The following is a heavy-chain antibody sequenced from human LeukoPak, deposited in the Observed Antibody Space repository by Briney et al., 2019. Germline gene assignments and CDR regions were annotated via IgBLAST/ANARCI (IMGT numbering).Heavy chain of an antibody. CDR3: ARLIASYGRIDY. D-gene: IGHD5-18*01. CDR1: GASISAYY. CDR2: IYTSGRT. J-gene: IGHJ4*02. V-gene: IGHV4-4*09. Sequence: PSETLSLTCTLPGASISAYYWTCMRQPPGRGLEWIGCIYTSGRTNYNPSRKSRVTISVDTSKNQFSLQLSSVTAADTAVYYCARLIASYGRIDYWDQGTLVTVSS.